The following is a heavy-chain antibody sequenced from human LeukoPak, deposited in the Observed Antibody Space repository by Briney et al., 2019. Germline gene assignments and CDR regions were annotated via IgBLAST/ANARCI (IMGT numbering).Heavy chain of an antibody. CDR3: AGRQPPYSSGWFPFDX. CDR2: INAGNGNT. Sequence: ASVKVSCKASGYTFTSYAMHWVRQAPGQRLEWMGWINAGNGNTKYSQKFQGRVTITRDTSASTAYMELSSLRSEDTAVYYCAGRQPPYSSGWFPFDXXXQGXLXTVXS. CDR1: GYTFTSYA. J-gene: IGHJ4*02. D-gene: IGHD6-19*01. V-gene: IGHV1-3*01.